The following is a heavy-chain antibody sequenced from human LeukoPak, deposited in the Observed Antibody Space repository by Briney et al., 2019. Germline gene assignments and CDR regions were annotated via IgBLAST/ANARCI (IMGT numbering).Heavy chain of an antibody. Sequence: PRGSLRLSCSASGFTVSGTHMSWVRQAPGQELEWVSAMYTGGTTYYADSVTGRFTVSRDTSRNTLFLHMNSLRAEDTAVYYCAKDEATSGGGLASWGQGTLVIVSS. CDR1: GFTVSGTH. CDR3: AKDEATSGGGLAS. D-gene: IGHD3-16*01. CDR2: MYTGGTT. J-gene: IGHJ5*01. V-gene: IGHV3-53*01.